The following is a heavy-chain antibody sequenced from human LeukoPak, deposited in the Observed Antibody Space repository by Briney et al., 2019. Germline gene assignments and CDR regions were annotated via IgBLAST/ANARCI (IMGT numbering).Heavy chain of an antibody. CDR1: GGSISTYY. D-gene: IGHD1-1*01. V-gene: IGHV4-4*09. CDR3: ARRRTTGTTGYFDY. CDR2: IYTTEST. Sequence: SETLSLTCTASGGSISTYYWSWIRQPPGKGLEWIGYIYTTESTNYNPSLESRVTISVDTSKNQFSLMLSFVTAADTAFYYCARRRTTGTTGYFDYWGQGILVTVSS. J-gene: IGHJ4*02.